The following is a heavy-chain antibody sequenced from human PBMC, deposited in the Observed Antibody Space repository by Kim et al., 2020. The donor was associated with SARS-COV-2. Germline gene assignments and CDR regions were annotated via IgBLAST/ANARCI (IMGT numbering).Heavy chain of an antibody. CDR3: ARGFGSGSYYLGWFDP. D-gene: IGHD3-10*01. J-gene: IGHJ5*02. CDR1: GFTFSSYS. Sequence: GGSLRLSCAASGFTFSSYSMNWVRQAPGKGLEWVSYISSSSSTIYYADSVKGRFTISRDNAKNSLYLQMNSLRDEDTAVYYCARGFGSGSYYLGWFDPWGQGTLVTVSS. V-gene: IGHV3-48*02. CDR2: ISSSSSTI.